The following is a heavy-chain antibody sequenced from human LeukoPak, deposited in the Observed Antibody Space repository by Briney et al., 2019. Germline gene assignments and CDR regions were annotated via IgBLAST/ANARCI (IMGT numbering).Heavy chain of an antibody. J-gene: IGHJ4*02. V-gene: IGHV3-9*01. CDR2: ISWNRGSI. CDR1: GFTFDDYA. Sequence: PGRSLRLSCAASGFTFDDYAMHWVRHAPGRGMEWVSGISWNRGSIGYADSVKGRFTISRDNAKTSLYLQMNSLRAEDTALYYCAKDRYARTSFFDYWGQGTLVTVSS. CDR3: AKDRYARTSFFDY. D-gene: IGHD2-8*01.